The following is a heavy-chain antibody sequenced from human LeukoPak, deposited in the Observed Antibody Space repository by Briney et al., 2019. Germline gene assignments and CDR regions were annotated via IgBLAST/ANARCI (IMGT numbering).Heavy chain of an antibody. Sequence: PGGSLRLSCAASGFTVSSNSMSWVRQAPRKGLVWVSVIHTGGTTYYADSVKGRFTISRDISKNTLYLQINSLRAEDTAVYYCARDVAAPGGVYFDYWGQGTLVTVSS. D-gene: IGHD3-16*01. CDR3: ARDVAAPGGVYFDY. CDR2: IHTGGTT. J-gene: IGHJ4*02. CDR1: GFTVSSNS. V-gene: IGHV3-66*01.